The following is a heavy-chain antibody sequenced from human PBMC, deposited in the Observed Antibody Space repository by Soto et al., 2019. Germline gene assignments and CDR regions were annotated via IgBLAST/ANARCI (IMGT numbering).Heavy chain of an antibody. V-gene: IGHV4-31*03. Sequence: TLSLTCTVSGGSISSGGYYWSWIRQHPGKGLEWIGYIYYSGSTYYNPSLKSRVTISVDTSKNQFSLKLSSVTAADTAVYYCARXFLGGYCSSTSCYLFDYWGQGTLVTVSS. J-gene: IGHJ4*02. CDR3: ARXFLGGYCSSTSCYLFDY. CDR2: IYYSGST. CDR1: GGSISSGGYY. D-gene: IGHD2-2*01.